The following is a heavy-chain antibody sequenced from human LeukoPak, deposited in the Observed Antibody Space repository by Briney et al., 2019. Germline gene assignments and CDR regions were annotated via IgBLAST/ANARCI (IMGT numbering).Heavy chain of an antibody. D-gene: IGHD3-10*01. CDR3: ARDLPYGSGSNYYMDV. Sequence: GGSLRLSCAASGFTFSSYSMNWVRQAPGKGLEWVSSISSSSSYIYYADSVKGRFTISRDNAKNSLYLQMNSLRAEDTAVYYCARDLPYGSGSNYYMDVWGKGTTVTVSS. CDR1: GFTFSSYS. V-gene: IGHV3-21*01. CDR2: ISSSSSYI. J-gene: IGHJ6*03.